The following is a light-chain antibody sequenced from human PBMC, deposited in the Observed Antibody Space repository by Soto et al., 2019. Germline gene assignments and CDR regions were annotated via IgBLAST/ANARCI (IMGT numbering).Light chain of an antibody. CDR1: QSVSSSY. J-gene: IGKJ1*01. CDR2: GAS. Sequence: EIVLTQSPGTLSLSPGERATLSSRASQSVSSSYLAWYQQKPGQAPRLLIYGASSRATGIPDRFSGSGSGTDFTLTISGLEPEDFAVYYCQQFVSSPQTFGQGTKVDI. CDR3: QQFVSSPQT. V-gene: IGKV3-20*01.